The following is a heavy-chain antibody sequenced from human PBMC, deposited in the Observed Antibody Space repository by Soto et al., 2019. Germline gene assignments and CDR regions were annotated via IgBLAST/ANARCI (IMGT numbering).Heavy chain of an antibody. V-gene: IGHV3-48*01. D-gene: IGHD2-15*01. J-gene: IGHJ4*02. Sequence: AGGSLRLSCAASGFTFSTYNMNWVRQAPGKGLEWVSYIRGSGAIYYADSVQGRFTMSRDNAKNSLYLQMNSLRAEDTAVYYCARDFLRGYGPDYWGQGTLVTVSS. CDR3: ARDFLRGYGPDY. CDR2: IRGSGAI. CDR1: GFTFSTYN.